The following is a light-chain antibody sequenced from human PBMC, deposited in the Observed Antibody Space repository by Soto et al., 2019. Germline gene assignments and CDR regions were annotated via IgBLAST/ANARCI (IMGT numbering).Light chain of an antibody. V-gene: IGKV1-27*01. Sequence: DIQMTQSPSSLSASVGDRVTITCRASQGISIYLAWFQQKPGKVPKLLIYAASTLHSRVPSRFSGSGSGTDFTLTISSLQPADVANYYCQKYNSAPLTFGGGTKVEIK. CDR1: QGISIY. CDR2: AAS. CDR3: QKYNSAPLT. J-gene: IGKJ4*01.